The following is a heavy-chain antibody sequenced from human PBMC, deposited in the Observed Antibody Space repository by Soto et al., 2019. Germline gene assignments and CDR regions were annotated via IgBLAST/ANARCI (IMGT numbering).Heavy chain of an antibody. Sequence: PGESLKISCKGSGYSFTSYWISWVRQMPGKGLEWMGRIDPSDSYTNYSPSFQGHVTISADKSISTAYLQWSSLKASDTAMYYCASYLIHYGDSPYYYYYGMDVWGQGTTVTVSS. CDR3: ASYLIHYGDSPYYYYYGMDV. D-gene: IGHD4-17*01. V-gene: IGHV5-10-1*01. CDR2: IDPSDSYT. CDR1: GYSFTSYW. J-gene: IGHJ6*02.